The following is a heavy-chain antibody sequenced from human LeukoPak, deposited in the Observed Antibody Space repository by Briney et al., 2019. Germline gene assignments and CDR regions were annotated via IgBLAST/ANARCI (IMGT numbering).Heavy chain of an antibody. CDR1: GFTFSRYG. CDR3: AKESSYGDYGGRLQFDY. Sequence: GGSLRLSCAASGFTFSRYGMHWVRQAPGKGLEWVAVIWYDETNKYHADSVKDRFTISRDNSKNTLYLQMNSLRAEDTAVYYCAKESSYGDYGGRLQFDYWGQGTLVTVSS. V-gene: IGHV3-33*06. D-gene: IGHD4-17*01. CDR2: IWYDETNK. J-gene: IGHJ4*02.